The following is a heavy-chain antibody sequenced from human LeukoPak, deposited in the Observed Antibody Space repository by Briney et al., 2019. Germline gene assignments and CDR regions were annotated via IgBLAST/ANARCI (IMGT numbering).Heavy chain of an antibody. CDR2: IHYSGRA. Sequence: SETLSLTSTVSGGSINGHYWTWIRQPPGKGLEWIGQIHYSGRADYNPSLKRRVTISVDTSKNQISLNLNSVTAADTAVYYCARFGVDYDMDVWGQGTTVAVSS. V-gene: IGHV4-59*11. D-gene: IGHD3-16*01. CDR1: GGSINGHY. CDR3: ARFGVDYDMDV. J-gene: IGHJ6*02.